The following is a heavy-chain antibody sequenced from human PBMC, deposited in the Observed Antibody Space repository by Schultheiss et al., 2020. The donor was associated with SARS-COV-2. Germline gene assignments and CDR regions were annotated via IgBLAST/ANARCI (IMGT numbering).Heavy chain of an antibody. CDR1: GGSISSGHYY. V-gene: IGHV4-31*03. CDR3: ARWNDFLTGCFDY. CDR2: ISYSGDT. J-gene: IGHJ4*02. Sequence: SETLSLTCTVSGGSISSGHYYWSWIRQHPGKGLEWIGYISYSGDTYYNPSLKSRFTISVDTSKNQFSLRLNSVTAADTAVYYCARWNDFLTGCFDYWGQGTLVTVSS. D-gene: IGHD3-9*01.